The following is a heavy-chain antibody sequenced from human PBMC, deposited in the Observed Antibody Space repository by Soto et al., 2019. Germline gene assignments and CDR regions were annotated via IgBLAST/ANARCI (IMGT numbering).Heavy chain of an antibody. CDR3: ASDLHSRSWDTDN. V-gene: IGHV6-1*01. D-gene: IGHD6-13*01. J-gene: IGHJ4*02. Sequence: PSQTLSLTCAISGDSVSSNSVASNWIRQSPSRGLEWLGRTYYRSKWYNDYVVSVKSRITINPDTSKNQFSLQLNSVTPEDTAVYYCASDLHSRSWDTDNWGQENLVTVSS. CDR1: GDSVSSNSVA. CDR2: TYYRSKWYN.